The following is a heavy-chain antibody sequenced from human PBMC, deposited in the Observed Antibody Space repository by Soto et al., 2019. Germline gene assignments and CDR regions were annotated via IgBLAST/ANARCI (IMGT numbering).Heavy chain of an antibody. CDR1: GGSFSSYA. D-gene: IGHD3-22*01. V-gene: IGHV1-69*13. Sequence: SVKVSCNASGGSFSSYAIIWVRQAPGQGLEWMGGIIPIFGTANYAQKFQGRVTITADESTSTAYMELSSLRSEDTAVYYCARTDPYYYDSSGYSRFDYWGQGTLVTVSS. CDR3: ARTDPYYYDSSGYSRFDY. J-gene: IGHJ4*02. CDR2: IIPIFGTA.